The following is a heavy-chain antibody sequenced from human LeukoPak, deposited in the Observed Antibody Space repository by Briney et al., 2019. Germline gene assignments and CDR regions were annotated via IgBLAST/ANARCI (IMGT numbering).Heavy chain of an antibody. J-gene: IGHJ3*02. CDR3: ARDLGGYDSSSDAFDI. CDR1: GFTFSNYW. Sequence: GGSLRLSCAASGFTFSNYWMSWVRQAPGKGLEWVANIKLDGSEKYYVDSVKGRFTISRDNAKNSLYLQMISLRAEDTAVYYCARDLGGYDSSSDAFDIWGQGTMVTVSS. CDR2: IKLDGSEK. V-gene: IGHV3-7*01. D-gene: IGHD3-10*01.